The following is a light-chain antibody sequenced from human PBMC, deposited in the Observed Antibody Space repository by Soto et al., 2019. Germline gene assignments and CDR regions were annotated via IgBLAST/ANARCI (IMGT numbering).Light chain of an antibody. V-gene: IGKV3-11*01. CDR2: DAS. J-gene: IGKJ4*01. Sequence: EIVLTQSPATLSLSPGERATLSCRASQSVSSYLAWYQQKPGQPPRVLIYDASNRATGIPARFSGSGSGTDFTLTISSLEPEDFAVYYCQQSNNWPPLTFGGVTKVEIK. CDR3: QQSNNWPPLT. CDR1: QSVSSY.